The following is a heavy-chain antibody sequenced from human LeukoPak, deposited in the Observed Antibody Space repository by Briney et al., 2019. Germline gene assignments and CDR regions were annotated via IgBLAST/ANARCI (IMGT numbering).Heavy chain of an antibody. J-gene: IGHJ4*02. CDR2: ISGGGATT. CDR1: GFTFKNNA. V-gene: IGHV3-23*01. CDR3: ARDAPYGSGIVDD. D-gene: IGHD3-10*01. Sequence: GGSLRLSCAASGFTFKNNAMSWVRQPPGKGLEWVSVISGGGATTYYADSVKGRFTISRDNAKNSLYLQMNSLRAEDTAVYYCARDAPYGSGIVDDWGQGTLVTVSS.